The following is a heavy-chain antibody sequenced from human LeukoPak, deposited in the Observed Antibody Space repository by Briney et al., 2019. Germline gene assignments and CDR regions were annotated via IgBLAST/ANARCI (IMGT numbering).Heavy chain of an antibody. D-gene: IGHD3-3*01. CDR3: ARDRPYYDFWSGPSTEINWFDP. J-gene: IGHJ5*02. CDR1: GGSISSYY. V-gene: IGHV4-59*12. Sequence: SETLSLTCTVSGGSISSYYWSWIRQPPGKGLEWIGYIHYSGSPNYNPSLKSRPSLSVDTSKNQISLRLSSVTAADTAVYYCARDRPYYDFWSGPSTEINWFDPWGQGTLVTVS. CDR2: IHYSGSP.